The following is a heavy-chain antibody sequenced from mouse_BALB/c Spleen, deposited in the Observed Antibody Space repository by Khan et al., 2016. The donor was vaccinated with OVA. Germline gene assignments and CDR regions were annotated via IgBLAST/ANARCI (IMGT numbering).Heavy chain of an antibody. CDR1: GYAFTDYN. D-gene: IGHD2-4*01. CDR2: IYPYNGGT. Sequence: VQLQQPGPELVKPGASVKISCKASGYAFTDYNMHWVKQSHVNSLEWIGYIYPYNGGTGYNQKLKSKATLTVDNSSSTAYMELRSLTSEDSAVYYCARSRGPGYDYCFDFWGQGTTLTVSS. CDR3: ARSRGPGYDYCFDF. V-gene: IGHV1S29*02. J-gene: IGHJ2*01.